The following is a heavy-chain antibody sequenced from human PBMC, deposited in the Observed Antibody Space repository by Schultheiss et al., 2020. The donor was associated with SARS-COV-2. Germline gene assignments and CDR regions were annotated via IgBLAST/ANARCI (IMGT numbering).Heavy chain of an antibody. J-gene: IGHJ5*02. CDR3: ARAIAAAGIWFDP. Sequence: SETLSLTCAVSDGSFSDYYWTWIRQPPGKGLEWIGGISYSGSTYYNPSLKSRVTISVDMSNNQFSMRLRSVAAADTAVYYCARAIAAAGIWFDPWGQGTLVTVSS. D-gene: IGHD6-13*01. CDR2: ISYSGST. V-gene: IGHV4-34*01. CDR1: DGSFSDYY.